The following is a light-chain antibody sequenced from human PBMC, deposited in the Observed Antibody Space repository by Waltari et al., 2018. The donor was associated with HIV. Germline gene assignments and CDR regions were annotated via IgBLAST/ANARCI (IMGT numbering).Light chain of an antibody. Sequence: SYELTQPPSVSVSPGQTASITCSGDKLGNEYAYWYQQRPGQSPVLVIYQDSKRPSGIPERFFVSNAGNTATRTISGTQAMDEADDYCQAWDSSTVIFGTGTKVTGL. J-gene: IGLJ1*01. CDR3: QAWDSSTVI. CDR1: KLGNEY. V-gene: IGLV3-1*01. CDR2: QDS.